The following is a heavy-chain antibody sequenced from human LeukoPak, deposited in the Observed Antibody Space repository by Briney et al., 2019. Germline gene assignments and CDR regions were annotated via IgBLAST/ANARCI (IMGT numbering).Heavy chain of an antibody. D-gene: IGHD3-10*01. CDR1: GYSFTSYW. CDR3: ARANYYGSGSSSVQHWFDP. CDR2: IYPGDSDT. Sequence: GESLKLSCKGSGYSFTSYWIGWVRQMPGKGLEWMGIIYPGDSDTRYSPSFQGQVTISADKSISTAYLQWSSLKASDTAMYYCARANYYGSGSSSVQHWFDPWGQGTLVTVSS. J-gene: IGHJ5*02. V-gene: IGHV5-51*01.